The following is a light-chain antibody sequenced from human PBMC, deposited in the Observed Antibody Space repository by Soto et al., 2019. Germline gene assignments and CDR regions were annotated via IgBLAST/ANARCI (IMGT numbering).Light chain of an antibody. CDR2: DVS. CDR3: RAYASGNTQV. J-gene: IGLJ2*01. V-gene: IGLV2-14*03. CDR1: SSDVGGYNY. Sequence: QSAPTQPASVSGSPGQSITVSCIGTSSDVGGYNYVSWYQQHPGKAPKLMIHDVSDRPSGVSNRFSGSKSGNMASLTISGIQAEDEVYYYCRAYASGNTQVFGGGTKLTVL.